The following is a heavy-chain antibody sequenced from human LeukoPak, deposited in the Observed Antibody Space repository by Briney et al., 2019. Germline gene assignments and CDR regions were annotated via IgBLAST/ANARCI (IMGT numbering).Heavy chain of an antibody. D-gene: IGHD6-19*01. CDR3: ASGRGYSSAAFDH. Sequence: GGALRLSCAASGFTFSSYAMSWVRQTPGKGLEWVSVISGSSGSTYYADSVKGRFTIFRDNSKNTLYLQMNSLRVEDTAIYYCASGRGYSSAAFDHSGQGTLVTVSS. V-gene: IGHV3-23*01. CDR1: GFTFSSYA. CDR2: ISGSSGST. J-gene: IGHJ4*02.